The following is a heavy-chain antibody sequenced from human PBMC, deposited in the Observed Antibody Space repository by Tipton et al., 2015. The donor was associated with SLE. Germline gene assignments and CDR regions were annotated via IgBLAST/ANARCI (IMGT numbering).Heavy chain of an antibody. V-gene: IGHV4-39*01. CDR3: ARSYVLERRRYFDY. D-gene: IGHD1-1*01. Sequence: TLSLTCTVSGDSISSNTYYWGWIRQPPGKALEWIGNIFYTGSTYYNPSLKSRVTISVDTSNNQFSLKVSSVTAADTAVYFCARSYVLERRRYFDYWGQGALVTVSS. J-gene: IGHJ4*02. CDR1: GDSISSNTYY. CDR2: IFYTGST.